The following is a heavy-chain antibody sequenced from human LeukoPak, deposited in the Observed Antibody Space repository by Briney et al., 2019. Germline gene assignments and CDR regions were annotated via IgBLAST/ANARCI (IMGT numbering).Heavy chain of an antibody. V-gene: IGHV4-38-2*02. J-gene: IGHJ4*02. Sequence: PSETLSLTCTVSGYSISSGYYWGWIRQPPGKGLEWIGSIYHSGSTYYNPSLKSRVTISVDTSKNQFSLKLSSVTAADAAVYYCADSVGRYWGQGTLVTVSS. CDR2: IYHSGST. CDR1: GYSISSGYY. D-gene: IGHD3-10*01. CDR3: ADSVGRY.